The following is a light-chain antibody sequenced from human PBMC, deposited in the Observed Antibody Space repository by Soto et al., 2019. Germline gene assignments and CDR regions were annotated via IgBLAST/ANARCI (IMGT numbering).Light chain of an antibody. V-gene: IGKV1-6*01. J-gene: IGKJ1*01. CDR3: QQDYSYPLT. Sequence: AIQMTQSPSSLSASVGDRVTITCRASQGIRDDLGWYQQKPGKAPKLLIYAASSLQSGVPSRFSGSGSGTDFTLTTSSLQPEDFATYYCQQDYSYPLTFGQGTKVEIK. CDR1: QGIRDD. CDR2: AAS.